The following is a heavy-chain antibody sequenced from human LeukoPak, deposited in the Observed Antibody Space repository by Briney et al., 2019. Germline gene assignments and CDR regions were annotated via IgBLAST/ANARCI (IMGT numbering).Heavy chain of an antibody. D-gene: IGHD2-21*02. CDR1: GFTFSSYA. V-gene: IGHV3-30-3*01. Sequence: QSGGSLRLSCAASGFTFSSYAMHWVRQAPGKGLEWVAVISYDGSNKYYADSVKGRFTISRDNSKNTLYLQMNSLRAEDTAVYYCARDRTRMVPRMVTFDYWGQGTLVTVSS. CDR2: ISYDGSNK. CDR3: ARDRTRMVPRMVTFDY. J-gene: IGHJ4*02.